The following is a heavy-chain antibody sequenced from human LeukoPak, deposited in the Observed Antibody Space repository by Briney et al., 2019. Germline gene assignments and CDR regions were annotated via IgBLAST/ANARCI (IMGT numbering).Heavy chain of an antibody. D-gene: IGHD3-10*01. V-gene: IGHV3-49*04. CDR1: GFTFGDYV. Sequence: GGSLRLSCTASGFTFGDYVMNWVRQAPGKGLEWVGFIRSKAYGGTTEYAASVKGRFTISRDDSKSIAYLQINSLKTEDTAVYYCSRGYYYGSGTPVWFDPWGQGTLVTVSS. CDR2: IRSKAYGGTT. CDR3: SRGYYYGSGTPVWFDP. J-gene: IGHJ5*02.